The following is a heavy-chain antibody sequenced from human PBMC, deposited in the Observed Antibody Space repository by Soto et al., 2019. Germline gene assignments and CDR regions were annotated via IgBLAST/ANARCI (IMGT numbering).Heavy chain of an antibody. CDR1: GGSISSDNYY. D-gene: IGHD6-19*01. J-gene: IGHJ4*01. CDR3: ASPVADTAGGFHY. V-gene: IGHV4-39*01. CDR2: IYYSGNT. Sequence: QLQLQESGPGLVKPSETLSLTCLVSGGSISSDNYYWGWIRQPPGKGLEWIGSIYYSGNTYYNPSLKSRVSISVDTSKNQFSLRLSSVTAADTAVYYCASPVADTAGGFHYWGHGTLVTVSS.